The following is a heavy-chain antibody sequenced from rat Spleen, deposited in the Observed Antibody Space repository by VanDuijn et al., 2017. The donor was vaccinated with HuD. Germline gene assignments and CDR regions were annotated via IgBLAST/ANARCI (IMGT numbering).Heavy chain of an antibody. CDR3: ASKYRGY. D-gene: IGHD1-11*01. J-gene: IGHJ2*01. CDR1: AFTFSDYN. CDR2: IRTGGGNT. V-gene: IGHV5S23*01. Sequence: EVQLVESGGGLVQPGRSLKLSCAASAFTFSDYNMAWVRPAPKRGLEWVATIRTGGGNTYERDSVKGRFTISRDNAKSTLYLQMDSLRSEDTATYYCASKYRGYWGQGVMVTVSS.